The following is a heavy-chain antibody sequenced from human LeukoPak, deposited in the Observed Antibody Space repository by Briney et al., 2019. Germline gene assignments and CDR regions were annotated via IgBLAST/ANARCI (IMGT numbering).Heavy chain of an antibody. CDR3: ARTGGSYPYYFEY. J-gene: IGHJ4*02. V-gene: IGHV3-48*03. Sequence: GGSLRLSCEASGFSFPYGMSWVRQAPGKGLEWVSYISSSGSTIYYADSVKGRFTLSRDNAKNSLYLQMNSLRAEDTAVYYCARTGGSYPYYFEYWGQGTLVTVSS. D-gene: IGHD1-26*01. CDR1: GFSFPYG. CDR2: ISSSGSTI.